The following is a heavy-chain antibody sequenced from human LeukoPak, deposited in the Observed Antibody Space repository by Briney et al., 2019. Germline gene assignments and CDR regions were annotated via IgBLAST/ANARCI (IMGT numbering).Heavy chain of an antibody. Sequence: PSGTLSLTCAVSGGSISSSNWWSWVRQPPGKGLEWIGEIYHSGSTNYNPSLKSRVTISVDKSKNQFSLKLSSVTAADTAVYYCARIVGGMVTGWFDPWGQGTLVTVSS. CDR3: ARIVGGMVTGWFDP. CDR1: GGSISSSNW. J-gene: IGHJ5*02. V-gene: IGHV4-4*02. CDR2: IYHSGST. D-gene: IGHD5-18*01.